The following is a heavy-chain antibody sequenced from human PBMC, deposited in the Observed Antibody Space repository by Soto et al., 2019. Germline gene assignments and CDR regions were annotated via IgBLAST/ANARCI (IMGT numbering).Heavy chain of an antibody. CDR3: AGGDFDSSANYSAGWLDP. J-gene: IGHJ5*02. D-gene: IGHD3-22*01. CDR1: GYTFTDYY. V-gene: IGHV1-2*02. Sequence: ASVKVSCKASGYTFTDYYMHWLRQAPGQGLEWMGWINPNSGGTKYAQKFQGRVTLTNDTSFSTAYMELSRLGSDDTAVYYGAGGDFDSSANYSAGWLDPWGKGTLVPVSS. CDR2: INPNSGGT.